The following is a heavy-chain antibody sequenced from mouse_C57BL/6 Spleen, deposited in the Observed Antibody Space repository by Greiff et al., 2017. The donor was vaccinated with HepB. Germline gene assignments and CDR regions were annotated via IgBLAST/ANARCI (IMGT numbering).Heavy chain of an antibody. CDR2: ISDGGSYT. D-gene: IGHD2-4*01. CDR3: ARALVYDYDVAY. V-gene: IGHV5-4*01. Sequence: EVQVVESGGGLVKPGGSLKLSCAASGFTFSSYAMSWVRQTPEKRLEWVATISDGGSYTYYKENVKGRFTISRDNAKNNLYLQMSHLKSEDTALYYCARALVYDYDVAYWGQGTLVTVSA. J-gene: IGHJ3*01. CDR1: GFTFSSYA.